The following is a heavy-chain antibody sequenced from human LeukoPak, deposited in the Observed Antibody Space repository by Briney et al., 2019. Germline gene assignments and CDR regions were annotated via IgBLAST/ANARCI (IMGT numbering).Heavy chain of an antibody. D-gene: IGHD2-15*01. CDR3: AKEGGGGYYFDY. CDR1: GFSFSSYG. Sequence: GGSLRLSCAASGFSFSSYGMYWVRQAPGKGLEWVAFIRYDGSNKYYADSVKGRFTISRDNSKNTLYLQMNSLRAEDTAVYYCAKEGGGGYYFDYWGQGTLVTVSS. V-gene: IGHV3-30*02. CDR2: IRYDGSNK. J-gene: IGHJ4*02.